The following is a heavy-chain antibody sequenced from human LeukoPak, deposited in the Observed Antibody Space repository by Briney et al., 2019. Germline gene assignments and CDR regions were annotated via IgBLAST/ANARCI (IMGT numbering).Heavy chain of an antibody. J-gene: IGHJ5*02. CDR3: AKAGYSSSWYIGWFDP. CDR1: GFTFSDYW. D-gene: IGHD6-13*01. Sequence: GGSLRLSCAASGFTFSDYWMTWVRQAPGKGLEWVANIKQDESDRYYVDSVKGRFTISRDNAKNSLYLQMNSLGAEDTAVYYCAKAGYSSSWYIGWFDPWGQGTLVTVSS. V-gene: IGHV3-7*03. CDR2: IKQDESDR.